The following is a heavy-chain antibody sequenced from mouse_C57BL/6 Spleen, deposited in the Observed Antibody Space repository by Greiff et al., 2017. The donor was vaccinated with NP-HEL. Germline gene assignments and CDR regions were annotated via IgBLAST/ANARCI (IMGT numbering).Heavy chain of an antibody. J-gene: IGHJ2*01. CDR1: GYTFTSYW. CDR2: IYPGSGST. Sequence: QVQLQQPGAELVKPGASVKMSCKASGYTFTSYWITWVKQRPGQGLEWIGDIYPGSGSTNYNEKFKSKATLTVDTSSSTAYMQLSSLTSEDSAVYYCARWDYYGNYFDYWGQGTTLTVSS. CDR3: ARWDYYGNYFDY. D-gene: IGHD1-1*01. V-gene: IGHV1-55*01.